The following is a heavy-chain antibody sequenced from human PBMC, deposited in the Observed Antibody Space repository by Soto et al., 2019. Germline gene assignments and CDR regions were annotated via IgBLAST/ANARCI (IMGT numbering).Heavy chain of an antibody. J-gene: IGHJ6*03. V-gene: IGHV1-2*04. CDR2: INPNSGGT. Sequence: ASVKVSCKASGYTFTGYYMHWVRQAPGQGLEWMGWINPNSGGTNYAQKFQGWVTMTRDTSISTAYMELSRLRSDDTAVYYCARDSAYCSGGSCDGNYYYYYYMDVWGKGTTVTVSS. CDR3: ARDSAYCSGGSCDGNYYYYYYMDV. CDR1: GYTFTGYY. D-gene: IGHD2-15*01.